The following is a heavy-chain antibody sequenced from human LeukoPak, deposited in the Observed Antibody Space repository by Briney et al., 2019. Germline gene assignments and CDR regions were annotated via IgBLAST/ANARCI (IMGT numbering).Heavy chain of an antibody. CDR2: INHSGST. J-gene: IGHJ6*03. D-gene: IGHD2-2*01. CDR3: ARVGCSSTSCYRHYYYYMDV. Sequence: SETLSLTCAVYGGSFSGYYWSWIRQPPGKGLEWIGEINHSGSTNYNPSLKSRVTISVDTSKNQFPLKLSSVTAADTAVYYCARVGCSSTSCYRHYYYYMDVWGKGTTVTVSS. CDR1: GGSFSGYY. V-gene: IGHV4-34*01.